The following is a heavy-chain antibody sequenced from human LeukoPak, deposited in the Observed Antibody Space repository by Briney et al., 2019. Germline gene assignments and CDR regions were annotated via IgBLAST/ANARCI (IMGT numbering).Heavy chain of an antibody. J-gene: IGHJ4*02. CDR1: GFTFSSYA. D-gene: IGHD4-17*01. Sequence: PGGSLRLSCAASGFTFSSYAMNWVRQAPGKGLEWVSYISSSGSTIYYADSVKGRFTISRDNAKNSLYLQMNSLRAEDTAVYYCARGPELAATVTNYYFDYWGQGTLVTVSS. CDR2: ISSSGSTI. CDR3: ARGPELAATVTNYYFDY. V-gene: IGHV3-48*03.